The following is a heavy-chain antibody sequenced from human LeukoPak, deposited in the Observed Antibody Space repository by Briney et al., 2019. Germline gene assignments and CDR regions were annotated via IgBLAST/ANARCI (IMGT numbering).Heavy chain of an antibody. V-gene: IGHV1-2*02. CDR3: ARVSVQYYYGSGSYYNVYFDY. Sequence: ASVKVSCKASGYTFTGYYMHWVRQAPGQGLEWMGWINPNSGGTNYAHKFQGRVPMTRDTSISTAYMELSRLRSDDTAVYYCARVSVQYYYGSGSYYNVYFDYWGQGTLVTVSS. CDR1: GYTFTGYY. J-gene: IGHJ4*02. CDR2: INPNSGGT. D-gene: IGHD3-10*01.